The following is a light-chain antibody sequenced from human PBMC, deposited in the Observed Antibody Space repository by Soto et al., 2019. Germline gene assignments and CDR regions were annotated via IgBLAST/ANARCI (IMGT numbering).Light chain of an antibody. CDR1: QSVSSTF. Sequence: EFVLTQSPGTLSLSPGERATLSCRASQSVSSTFLAWSQQKPGQPPRLLIYGASTRDTGIPDRFSGSGSGTDFTLTISRLEPEDFAVYYCQHYGSSPPLAFGGGTKVDIK. V-gene: IGKV3-20*01. CDR2: GAS. J-gene: IGKJ4*01. CDR3: QHYGSSPPLA.